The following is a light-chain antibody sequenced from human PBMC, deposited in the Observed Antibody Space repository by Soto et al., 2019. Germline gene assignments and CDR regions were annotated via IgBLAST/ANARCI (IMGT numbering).Light chain of an antibody. J-gene: IGLJ2*01. CDR2: DVS. CDR3: SSYTSSSLHVV. Sequence: QSALTQPASVSGCPGQSITISCTGTSSDVGGYNYVSWYQQHPGKAPKLMIYDVSNRPSGVSNRFSGSKSGNTASLTISGLQAEDEADYYCSSYTSSSLHVVFGGGTKLTVL. V-gene: IGLV2-14*01. CDR1: SSDVGGYNY.